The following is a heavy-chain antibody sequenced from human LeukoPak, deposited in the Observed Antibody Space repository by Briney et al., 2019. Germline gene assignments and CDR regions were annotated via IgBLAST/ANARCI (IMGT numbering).Heavy chain of an antibody. CDR2: FNSDGNRT. V-gene: IGHV3-74*01. CDR3: ARGDCSGGSCYLDY. Sequence: GGSLRLSCAASGFTFSRYWMHWVRQAPGGGLVWVSRFNSDGNRTNYADSVKGRFTISRDNAKNTLYLQMNSLRPEDTAVYYCARGDCSGGSCYLDYWGQGTLVTVSS. J-gene: IGHJ4*02. CDR1: GFTFSRYW. D-gene: IGHD2-15*01.